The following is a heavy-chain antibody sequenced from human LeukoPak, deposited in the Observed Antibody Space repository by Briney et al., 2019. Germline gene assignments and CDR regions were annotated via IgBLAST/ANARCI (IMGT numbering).Heavy chain of an antibody. CDR1: GGSISSSSYY. CDR2: IYTSGST. CDR3: TRVSSSLSRGYYYGMDV. Sequence: SETLSLTCTVSGGSISSSSYYWGWIRQPPGKGLEWIGRIYTSGSTNYNPSLKSRVTMSVDTSKNQFSLKLSSVTAVDTAVYYCTRVSSSLSRGYYYGMDVWGQGTTVTVSS. J-gene: IGHJ6*02. D-gene: IGHD6-19*01. V-gene: IGHV4-39*07.